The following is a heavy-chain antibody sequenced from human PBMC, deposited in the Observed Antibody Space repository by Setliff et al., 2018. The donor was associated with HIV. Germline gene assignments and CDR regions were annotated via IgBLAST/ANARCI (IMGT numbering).Heavy chain of an antibody. CDR1: GYTFSSSHD. Sequence: ASVKVSCKPSGYTFSSSHDLHWVRQVPGQGLEWMGWINLVTGKTAYLQKFQGRVTITRDTSASTASTAYMEMSGLSSEDTAIYYCASPTAIPHWGQGTLVT. V-gene: IGHV1-3*01. CDR2: INLVTGKT. D-gene: IGHD2-21*02. CDR3: ASPTAIPH. J-gene: IGHJ4*02.